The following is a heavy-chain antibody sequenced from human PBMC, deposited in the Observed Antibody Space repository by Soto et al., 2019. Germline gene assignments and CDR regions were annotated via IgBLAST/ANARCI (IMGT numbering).Heavy chain of an antibody. Sequence: GSLRLSCAASGFTFSGYGMHWVRQAPGKGLEWVAVISYHGRNKYHVDSVKGRFTISRDDSKNTLYLQMDSVRAEDTAVYYCVKDGSLEVPDVPLEEYYFDHWGQGTLVTVSS. CDR3: VKDGSLEVPDVPLEEYYFDH. CDR2: ISYHGRNK. V-gene: IGHV3-30*18. J-gene: IGHJ4*02. D-gene: IGHD3-3*01. CDR1: GFTFSGYG.